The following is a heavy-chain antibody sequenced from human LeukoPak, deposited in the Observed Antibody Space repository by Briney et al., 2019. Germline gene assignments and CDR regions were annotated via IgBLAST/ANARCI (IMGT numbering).Heavy chain of an antibody. D-gene: IGHD3-10*01. CDR2: INLHRGAT. CDR1: GYTFTDFY. CDR3: ARDLRGSGYDT. J-gene: IGHJ5*02. Sequence: ASVKVSCKASGYTFTDFYIHWVRQAPGQGPEGMGWINLHRGATDYAQKFRGRVTMTRDKSISLVYMELRRLKSNDMAVYYCARDLRGSGYDTWGQGTLVTVSS. V-gene: IGHV1-2*02.